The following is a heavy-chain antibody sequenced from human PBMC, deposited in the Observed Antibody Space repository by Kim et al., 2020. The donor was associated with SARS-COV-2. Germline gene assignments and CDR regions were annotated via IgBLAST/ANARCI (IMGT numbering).Heavy chain of an antibody. Sequence: SETLSLTCTVSGGSISNYYWNWIRQAPGKGLEWIGYVYDTGSTDYNPSLKSRVTISVDPSKNQFSLKLMSVTAADTAIYYCARTYREGVTGPRWFNALDIWGQGKTVAVYS. CDR1: GGSISNYY. V-gene: IGHV4-59*13. CDR3: ARTYREGVTGPRWFNALDI. CDR2: VYDTGST. J-gene: IGHJ3*02. D-gene: IGHD3-10*01.